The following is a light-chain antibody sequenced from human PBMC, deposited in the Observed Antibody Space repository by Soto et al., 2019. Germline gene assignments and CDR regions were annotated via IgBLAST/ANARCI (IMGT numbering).Light chain of an antibody. CDR3: QQRSNWPPSIT. Sequence: EIVLTQSPGTLSLSPGERATLSCRASQSVSNNYLAWYQQKPGQAPRRLIYGASSRATGIPARFSGSGSGTDFTLTISSLEPEDFAVYYCQQRSNWPPSITFGQGTRLEIK. CDR2: GAS. V-gene: IGKV3D-20*02. CDR1: QSVSNNY. J-gene: IGKJ5*01.